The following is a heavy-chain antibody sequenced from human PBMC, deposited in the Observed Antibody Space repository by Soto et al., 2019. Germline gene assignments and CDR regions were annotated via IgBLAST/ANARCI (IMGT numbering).Heavy chain of an antibody. D-gene: IGHD2-15*01. CDR3: AKATWSPIVVVVAATPGYFDY. CDR1: GFTFSSYA. V-gene: IGHV3-23*01. J-gene: IGHJ4*02. Sequence: PGGALRLSCAASGFTFSSYAMSWVRQAPGKGLEWVSAISGCGGSTYYADSVKGRFTISRDNSKNTLYLQMNSLRAEDTAVYYCAKATWSPIVVVVAATPGYFDYWGQGTLVTVSS. CDR2: ISGCGGST.